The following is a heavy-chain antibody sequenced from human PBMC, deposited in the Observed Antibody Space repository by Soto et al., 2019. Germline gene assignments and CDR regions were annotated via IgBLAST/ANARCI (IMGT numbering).Heavy chain of an antibody. V-gene: IGHV4-39*01. CDR1: GGSISSSSFH. CDR2: IYYSGST. J-gene: IGHJ5*02. Sequence: QLQLQESGPGLVKPSETLSLTCTVSGGSISSSSFHWGWIRQPPGKGLEWIGSIYYSGSTYYSPSLKSRVTISVDTSQNPFSLKLSSVTAADTAVYYCARRERAAGTDWWFDPWGQGTLVTVSS. D-gene: IGHD6-13*01. CDR3: ARRERAAGTDWWFDP.